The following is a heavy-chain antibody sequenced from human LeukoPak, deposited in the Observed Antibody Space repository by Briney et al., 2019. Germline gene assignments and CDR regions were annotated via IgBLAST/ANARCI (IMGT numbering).Heavy chain of an antibody. CDR1: GFTFYRYT. CDR2: AGWAGGTT. J-gene: IGHJ4*02. V-gene: IGHV3-43*01. CDR3: AKELDTMFFDY. Sequence: PGGSLRLSCATPGFTFYRYTIHWVRQAPGKGLEWVSLAGWAGGTTYYSDSVRGRFTISRDSGKNSVYLQMNSLTTDDTAFYFCAKELDTMFFDYWGQGALVTVSS. D-gene: IGHD3-10*02.